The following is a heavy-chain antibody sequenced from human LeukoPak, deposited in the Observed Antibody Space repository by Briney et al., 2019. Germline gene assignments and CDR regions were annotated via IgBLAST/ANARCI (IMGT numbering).Heavy chain of an antibody. CDR3: ARSYDSSGYYAD. CDR2: IYTSGST. Sequence: PSETLSLTCTVSGGSISSGSYYWSWIRQPAGKGLEWIGRIYTSGSTNYNPSLKSRVTISVDTSKNQFSLKLSSVTAADTAVYYCARSYDSSGYYADWGQGTLVTVSS. J-gene: IGHJ4*02. CDR1: GGSISSGSYY. V-gene: IGHV4-61*02. D-gene: IGHD3-22*01.